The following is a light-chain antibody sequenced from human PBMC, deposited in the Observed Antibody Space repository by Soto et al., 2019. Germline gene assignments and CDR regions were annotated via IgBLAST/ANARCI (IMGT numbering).Light chain of an antibody. J-gene: IGLJ2*01. CDR3: QSYDSSNGVV. CDR2: EDN. V-gene: IGLV6-57*03. Sequence: NFMLTQPHSVSESPGKTVTISCTRSSGSIASNYVQWYQQRPGSAPTTVIYEDNHRPSGVPDRFSGSIDSSSNSASLTISGLKTEDEADYYCQSYDSSNGVVFGGGTKLTVL. CDR1: SGSIASNY.